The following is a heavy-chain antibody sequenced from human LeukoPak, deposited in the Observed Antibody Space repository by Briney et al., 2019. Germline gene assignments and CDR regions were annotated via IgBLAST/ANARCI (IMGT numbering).Heavy chain of an antibody. D-gene: IGHD3-10*01. CDR3: RREVQRSHRSYYYYYMDV. Sequence: GGSLRLSCAASGFTFSSSWMHWVCQAPEKGLEWVADIKCDGSEKYYVDSVKGRLTISRDNAKNSLYLQVNSLRAEDMTVYYCRREVQRSHRSYYYYYMDVWGKGTTVTVSS. V-gene: IGHV3-52*01. J-gene: IGHJ6*03. CDR1: GFTFSSSW. CDR2: IKCDGSEK.